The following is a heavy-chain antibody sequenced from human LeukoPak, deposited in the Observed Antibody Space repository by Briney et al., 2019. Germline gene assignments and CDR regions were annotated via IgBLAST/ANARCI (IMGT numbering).Heavy chain of an antibody. CDR1: GGTFSSYA. Sequence: SVKVSCKASGGTFSSYAISWVRQAPRQGLEWMGGIIPIFGTANYAQKFQGRVTITTDESTSTAYMELSSLRSEDTAVYYCVTGYCSSTSCYPYNWFDPWGQGTLVTVSS. V-gene: IGHV1-69*05. CDR3: VTGYCSSTSCYPYNWFDP. D-gene: IGHD2-2*03. CDR2: IIPIFGTA. J-gene: IGHJ5*02.